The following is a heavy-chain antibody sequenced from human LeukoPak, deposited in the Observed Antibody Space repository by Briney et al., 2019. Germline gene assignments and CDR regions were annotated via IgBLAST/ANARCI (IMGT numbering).Heavy chain of an antibody. J-gene: IGHJ3*02. CDR3: VRDTREDCSGDSCYWDDAFDI. CDR2: IYYRGST. V-gene: IGHV4-59*01. CDR1: GDSITSYY. D-gene: IGHD2-15*01. Sequence: SETLSLTRTLSGDSITSYYWSCIRQPPRKGLEWIGQIYYRGSTNYNPSLTGRATISVETSKTQLSLKMSSVTAADTAVYYCVRDTREDCSGDSCYWDDAFDIWGQGTAVIVSS.